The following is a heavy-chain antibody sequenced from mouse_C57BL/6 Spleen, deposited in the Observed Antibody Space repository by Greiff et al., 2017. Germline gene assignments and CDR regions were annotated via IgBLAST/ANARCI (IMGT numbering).Heavy chain of an antibody. D-gene: IGHD2-1*01. V-gene: IGHV14-4*01. CDR2: IDPENGDT. Sequence: VQLQQSGAELVRPGASVKLSCTASGFNINDDYMHWVKQRPEQGLEWIGWIDPENGDTEYASKFQGKATITADTSSNTAYLQLSSLTSEDTAVYYCTLSTEAYWGQGTLVTVSA. CDR3: TLSTEAY. CDR1: GFNINDDY. J-gene: IGHJ3*01.